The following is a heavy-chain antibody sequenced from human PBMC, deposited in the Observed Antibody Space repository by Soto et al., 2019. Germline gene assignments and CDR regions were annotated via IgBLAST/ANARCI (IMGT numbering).Heavy chain of an antibody. CDR1: GFTFSSYA. CDR3: AKSTDDSSGYYYFRYFQH. V-gene: IGHV3-23*01. D-gene: IGHD3-22*01. J-gene: IGHJ1*01. Sequence: GGSLRLSCAASGFTFSSYAMSWVRQAPGKGLEWVSAISGSGGSTYYADSVKGRFTISRDNSKNTLYLQMNSLRAEGTAVYYCAKSTDDSSGYYYFRYFQHWGQGTLVTVSS. CDR2: ISGSGGST.